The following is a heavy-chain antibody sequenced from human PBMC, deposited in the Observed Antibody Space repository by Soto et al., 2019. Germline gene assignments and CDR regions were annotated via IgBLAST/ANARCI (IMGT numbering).Heavy chain of an antibody. D-gene: IGHD3-22*01. J-gene: IGHJ5*02. CDR3: ARKDKSGYFNWFDP. CDR1: GYRFTSYW. CDR2: IFPSDSDT. V-gene: IGHV5-51*01. Sequence: GESLKISCRTSGYRFTSYWIAWVRQMPGKGLEWMGIIFPSDSDTRYSPSFQGQVTISADRSTSTVFLQWASLKASDTAVYFCARKDKSGYFNWFDPWGQGTLVTVSS.